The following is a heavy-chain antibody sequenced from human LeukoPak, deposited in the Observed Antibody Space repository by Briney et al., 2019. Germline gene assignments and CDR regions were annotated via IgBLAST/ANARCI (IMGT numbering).Heavy chain of an antibody. V-gene: IGHV4-59*01. Sequence: PSQTLSLTCTVSGGSINNYYWSWIRQPPGKGLEWIGYIYYSGSTNYNPSLQSRVTISVDTSKNQFSLKLSSVTAADTAVYYCARSPNSGALVRFDPWGQGTLVIVSS. J-gene: IGHJ5*02. D-gene: IGHD1-26*01. CDR2: IYYSGST. CDR3: ARSPNSGALVRFDP. CDR1: GGSINNYY.